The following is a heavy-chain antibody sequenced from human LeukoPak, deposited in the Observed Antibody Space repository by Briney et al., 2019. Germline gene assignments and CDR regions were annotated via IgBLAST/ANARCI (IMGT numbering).Heavy chain of an antibody. V-gene: IGHV3-9*01. D-gene: IGHD1-26*01. CDR2: ISWNSGNI. CDR3: AKDMGHVGVALD. Sequence: GGSLRLSCAASGFTFDDYAMHWVRQAPGKGLEWVSSISWNSGNIDYADSVKGRFTISRDSAKNSLYLQMNSLRAEDTALYYCAKDMGHVGVALDWGQGTLVTVSS. J-gene: IGHJ4*02. CDR1: GFTFDDYA.